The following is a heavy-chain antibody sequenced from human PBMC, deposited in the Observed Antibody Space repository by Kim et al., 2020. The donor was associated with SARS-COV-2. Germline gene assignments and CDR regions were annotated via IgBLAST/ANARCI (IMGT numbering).Heavy chain of an antibody. CDR3: ATSRVGIVVPGPTDFDY. CDR2: INPNSGGT. V-gene: IGHV1-2*02. CDR1: GYTFSGYC. J-gene: IGHJ4*02. D-gene: IGHD6-19*01. Sequence: ASVKVSCKASGYTFSGYCMHWVRQAPGQGLEWMGWINPNSGGTNYAQKFQGRVTMTRDTSISTAYMELSRLRSDDTAVYYCATSRVGIVVPGPTDFDYWGQGTLVTVSS.